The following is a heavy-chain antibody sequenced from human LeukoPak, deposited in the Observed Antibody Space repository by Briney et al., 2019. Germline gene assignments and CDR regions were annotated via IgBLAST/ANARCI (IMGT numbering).Heavy chain of an antibody. CDR3: ARGSHEYWNDY. D-gene: IGHD1-1*01. CDR1: GYNFSAYG. CDR2: VTSDNRDT. Sequence: ASVKVSCRASGYNFSAYGMTWVRQAPGQGLEWMGWVTSDNRDTKYAPRFQGRVTMTTDMSATTAYMEWRSLRSDDPAVYLCARGSHEYWNDYWGQGTLVTVSS. V-gene: IGHV1-18*01. J-gene: IGHJ4*02.